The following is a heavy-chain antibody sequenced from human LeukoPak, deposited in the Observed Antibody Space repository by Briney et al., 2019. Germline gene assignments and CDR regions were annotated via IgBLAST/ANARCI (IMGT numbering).Heavy chain of an antibody. Sequence: ASVKVSCKASGYTSTSYAMHWVRQAPGQRLEWIGWINAANGNTKYSQKVQGRVTITRDTSASTASMELSSLRSEDTAVYYCARDMSSGWSFDYWGQGTLVTVSS. CDR2: INAANGNT. CDR1: GYTSTSYA. D-gene: IGHD6-19*01. CDR3: ARDMSSGWSFDY. J-gene: IGHJ4*02. V-gene: IGHV1-3*01.